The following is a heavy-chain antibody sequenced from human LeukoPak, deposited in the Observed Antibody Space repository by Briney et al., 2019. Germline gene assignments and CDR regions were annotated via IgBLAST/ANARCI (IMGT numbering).Heavy chain of an antibody. CDR1: GYSFTSYW. D-gene: IGHD7-27*01. Sequence: GESLKISCKGSGYSFTSYWIGWVRQMPGKGLEWMGIIYPGDSDTRYSPSFQGQVTISADKSISTAYLQWSSLKASDTAIYYCARRLTSMGTGLYYFDYWGQGTLVTVSS. CDR3: ARRLTSMGTGLYYFDY. V-gene: IGHV5-51*01. CDR2: IYPGDSDT. J-gene: IGHJ4*02.